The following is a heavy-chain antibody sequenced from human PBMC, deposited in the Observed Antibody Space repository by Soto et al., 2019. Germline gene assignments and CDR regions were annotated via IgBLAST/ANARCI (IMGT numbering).Heavy chain of an antibody. CDR3: ARVADCSGGRCYFSVDY. CDR2: IYYSGST. Sequence: QVQLQESGPGLVKPSQTLSLTCTVSGGSISSGDYYWSWIRQPPGKGLEWIGYIYYSGSTYYNPSLKSRVTILVDASKNQFSLKLSSVTAADTAVYYCARVADCSGGRCYFSVDYWGQGTLVTVSS. V-gene: IGHV4-30-4*01. CDR1: GGSISSGDYY. D-gene: IGHD2-15*01. J-gene: IGHJ4*02.